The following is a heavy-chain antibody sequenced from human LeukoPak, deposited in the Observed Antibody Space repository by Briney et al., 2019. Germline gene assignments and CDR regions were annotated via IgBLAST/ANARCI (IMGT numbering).Heavy chain of an antibody. CDR1: GGSISSYY. J-gene: IGHJ4*02. D-gene: IGHD1-1*01. V-gene: IGHV4-59*08. CDR2: IFYSGRT. CDR3: ARHSRYSYAYFEY. Sequence: SETLSLTCTVSGGSISSYYWNWIRQPPGKGLEWIGYIFYSGRTSYNPSPKSRVTTSVDTSKNQFSLKLSSVTAADTAVYYCARHSRYSYAYFEYWGQGTLVTVSS.